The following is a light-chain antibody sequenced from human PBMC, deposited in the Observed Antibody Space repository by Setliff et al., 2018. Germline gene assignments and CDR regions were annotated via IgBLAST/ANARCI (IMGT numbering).Light chain of an antibody. Sequence: QSVLTQPRSVSGAPGQSVTISCSGTSSDVGYYDFVSWYQQHPHKAPKLIIFDVHTRPSGVPDRFSGSKSGSAASLTISGLQAEDEADYYCCSYAGSSTFVFGGGTKVTVL. J-gene: IGLJ1*01. V-gene: IGLV2-11*01. CDR3: CSYAGSSTFV. CDR1: SSDVGYYDF. CDR2: DVH.